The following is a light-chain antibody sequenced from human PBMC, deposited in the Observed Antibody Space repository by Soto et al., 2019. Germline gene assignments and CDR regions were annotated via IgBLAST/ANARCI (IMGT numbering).Light chain of an antibody. J-gene: IGKJ5*01. Sequence: EIVLTQSPATLSLSPGERATLSCRASRNISSYLAWYRQRPGQAPMLLMSGTSNRATGTPDRFSGSGSGTDFTLTISRLEPEDFAVYYCQQYGSPPITFGQGTRLEIK. CDR3: QQYGSPPIT. CDR1: RNISSY. V-gene: IGKV3-20*01. CDR2: GTS.